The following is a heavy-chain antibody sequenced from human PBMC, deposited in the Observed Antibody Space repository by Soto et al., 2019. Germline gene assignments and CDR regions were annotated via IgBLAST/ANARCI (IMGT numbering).Heavy chain of an antibody. V-gene: IGHV3-53*04. Sequence: EVRLVESGGGLVQPGGSLRLSCAASGFIVSSNCMTWVRQAPGKGLEWVSLLYNGGATHYAASVKGRFTISSHSSQNTMFLQMNSLRTEDTDTYYRVRGRYGSKMLWGQGTKVTVSS. CDR3: VRGRYGSKML. J-gene: IGHJ4*02. D-gene: IGHD5-18*01. CDR2: LYNGGAT. CDR1: GFIVSSNC.